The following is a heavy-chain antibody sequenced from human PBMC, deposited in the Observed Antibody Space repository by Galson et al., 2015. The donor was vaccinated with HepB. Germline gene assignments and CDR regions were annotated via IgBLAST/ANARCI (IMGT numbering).Heavy chain of an antibody. CDR1: GFTFSHAW. Sequence: SLRLSCAASGFTFSHAWMSWVRQAPGKGLEWVGRIKSKGAGGTTDYAAPVKGRFTISRDDSKNTLYLQMNSLETEDTAVYFCIWIGHYINYYYYYMHVWGEGTTVTVSS. V-gene: IGHV3-15*05. D-gene: IGHD4-11*01. CDR3: IWIGHYINYYYYYMHV. J-gene: IGHJ6*03. CDR2: IKSKGAGGTT.